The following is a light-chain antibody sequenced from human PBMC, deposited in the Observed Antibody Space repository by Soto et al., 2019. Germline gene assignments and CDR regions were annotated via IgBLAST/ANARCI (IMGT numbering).Light chain of an antibody. CDR1: SSDVGGYNY. CDR2: EVR. Sequence: QSVLTQPASVSASPGQSITISCTGTSSDVGGYNYVSWYQQHPGNAPKLMIYEVRNRPSGVSNRFSGSKSGNTASLTISGLQAEDEADYYCSSHTSRNTLVFGSGTKLTV. J-gene: IGLJ1*01. V-gene: IGLV2-14*01. CDR3: SSHTSRNTLV.